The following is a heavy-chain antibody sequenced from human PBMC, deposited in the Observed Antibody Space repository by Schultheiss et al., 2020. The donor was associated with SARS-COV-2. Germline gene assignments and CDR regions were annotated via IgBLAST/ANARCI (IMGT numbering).Heavy chain of an antibody. V-gene: IGHV3-21*01. CDR2: ISGSSSYI. J-gene: IGHJ6*02. CDR3: ANLYSSGWYGDNYGMDV. D-gene: IGHD6-19*01. CDR1: GFTFDDYA. Sequence: GGSLRLSCAASGFTFDDYAMHWVRQAPGKGLEWVSSISGSSSYIYYADSVRGRFTISRDNSKNTLYLQMNSLRAEDTAVYYCANLYSSGWYGDNYGMDVWGQGTTVTVSS.